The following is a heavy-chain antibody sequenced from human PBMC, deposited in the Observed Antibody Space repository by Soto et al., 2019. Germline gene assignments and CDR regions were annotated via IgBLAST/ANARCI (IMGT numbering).Heavy chain of an antibody. V-gene: IGHV3-21*01. CDR1: GFTFSSYS. Sequence: GGSLRLSCAACGFTFSSYSMNWVRQAPGKGLEWVSSISSSSSYIYYADSVKGRFTISRDNAKNSLYLQMNSLRAEDTAVYYCARDYHYDYIWGSYRSNYFDYWGQGTLVTVSS. CDR2: ISSSSSYI. CDR3: ARDYHYDYIWGSYRSNYFDY. D-gene: IGHD3-16*02. J-gene: IGHJ4*02.